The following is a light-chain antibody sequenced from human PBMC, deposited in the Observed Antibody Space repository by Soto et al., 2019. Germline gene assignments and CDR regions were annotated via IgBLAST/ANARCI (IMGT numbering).Light chain of an antibody. CDR3: AVWDSSLNGVA. Sequence: QSALTQPASVSGSPGQSITISCTGTSSDVGGYNYVSWYQQHPGKAPKLMIYEVSNRPSGVSNRFSGSKSGTSASLAISGLRSEDEADYYCAVWDSSLNGVAFGGGTKLTVL. J-gene: IGLJ2*01. V-gene: IGLV2-14*01. CDR1: SSDVGGYNY. CDR2: EVS.